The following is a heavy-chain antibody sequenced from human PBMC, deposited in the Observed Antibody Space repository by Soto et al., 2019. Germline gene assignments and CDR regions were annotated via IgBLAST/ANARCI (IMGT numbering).Heavy chain of an antibody. J-gene: IGHJ4*02. CDR1: GGTFSSYT. Sequence: QVQLVQSGAEVKKPGSSVKVSCKASGGTFSSYTISWVRQAPGQGLEWMGGIIPIFGTANYAQKFQGRVTITADESTSTAYRELGSLRSADTAVYYCARDFPGFLGGSYYDYWGQGTLVTVSS. V-gene: IGHV1-69*01. CDR2: IIPIFGTA. CDR3: ARDFPGFLGGSYYDY. D-gene: IGHD1-26*01.